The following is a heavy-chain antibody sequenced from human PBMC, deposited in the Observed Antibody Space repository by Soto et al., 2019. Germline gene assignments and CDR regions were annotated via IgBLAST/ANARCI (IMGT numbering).Heavy chain of an antibody. D-gene: IGHD3-16*01. CDR3: ARGGPNYDYIWGSHSRAHGNAFDI. Sequence: GGSLRLSCAASGFTFSSYWMHWVRQAPGKGLVWVSRINSDGSSTSYADSVKGRFTISRDNAKNTLYLQMNSLRAEDTAVYYCARGGPNYDYIWGSHSRAHGNAFDIWGQGTMVTVSS. V-gene: IGHV3-74*01. CDR2: INSDGSST. CDR1: GFTFSSYW. J-gene: IGHJ3*02.